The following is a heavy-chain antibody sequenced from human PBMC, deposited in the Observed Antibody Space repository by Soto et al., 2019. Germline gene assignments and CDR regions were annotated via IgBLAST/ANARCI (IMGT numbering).Heavy chain of an antibody. D-gene: IGHD2-8*01. Sequence: EVQLVESGGGLVKPGGSLRLSCAASGFTFDNAWMSWVRQAPEKGLEWVGRIKSKTDGGTADYAAPVKGRFTISTDDSKNTLFLQMNSLKTEDTAVYYCTTDRGHMYDFDYWGQGTLVPVSS. V-gene: IGHV3-15*01. J-gene: IGHJ4*02. CDR3: TTDRGHMYDFDY. CDR1: GFTFDNAW. CDR2: IKSKTDGGTA.